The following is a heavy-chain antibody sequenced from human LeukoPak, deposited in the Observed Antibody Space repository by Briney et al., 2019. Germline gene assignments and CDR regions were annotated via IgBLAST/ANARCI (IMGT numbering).Heavy chain of an antibody. Sequence: GRSLRLSCAASGFTFSSYGMHWVRQAPGKGLEWVAVIWYDGSNKYYADSVKGRFTISRDNSKNTLYLQMNSLRAEDTAVYYCAREKVGATTYYYYGMDVWGQEPTVTVSS. CDR3: AREKVGATTYYYYGMDV. J-gene: IGHJ6*02. CDR2: IWYDGSNK. CDR1: GFTFSSYG. V-gene: IGHV3-33*01. D-gene: IGHD1-26*01.